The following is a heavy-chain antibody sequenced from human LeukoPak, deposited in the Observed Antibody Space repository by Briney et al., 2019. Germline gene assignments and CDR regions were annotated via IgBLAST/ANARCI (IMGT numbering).Heavy chain of an antibody. J-gene: IGHJ4*02. CDR1: GYTFTSYG. Sequence: ASVKVSRKASGYTFTSYGISWVRQAPGQGLEWMGWIRPNNGVTLYAQKFQGSVTMTRDTSITTAYMEVNSLRSDDTAVFFCARYSINYGPWFPDFWGQGTLVTVSS. CDR3: ARYSINYGPWFPDF. V-gene: IGHV1-18*01. CDR2: IRPNNGVT. D-gene: IGHD3-10*01.